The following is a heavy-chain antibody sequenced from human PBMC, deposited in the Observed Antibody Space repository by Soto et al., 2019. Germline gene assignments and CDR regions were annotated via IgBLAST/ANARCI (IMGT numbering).Heavy chain of an antibody. Sequence: PSETLSLTCAVYGGSFSGHYWSWIRQPPGKGLEWMGEINHSGSTNYNPSLRGRVTISVDTPKNQFSLKLSSVTAADTAVYYCAGLAQYCSSTSCYGKFDPRGQGTLVTVSS. V-gene: IGHV4-34*01. D-gene: IGHD2-2*01. CDR2: INHSGST. CDR3: AGLAQYCSSTSCYGKFDP. CDR1: GGSFSGHY. J-gene: IGHJ5*02.